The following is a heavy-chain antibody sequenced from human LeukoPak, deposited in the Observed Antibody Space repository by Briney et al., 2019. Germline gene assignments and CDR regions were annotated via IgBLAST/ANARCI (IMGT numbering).Heavy chain of an antibody. Sequence: GGSLRLSCAASGFTFSSYSMNWVRQAPGEGLEWVSSITSSGDYLYYADSVKGRFTISRDNAKNSLYLQMNTLRTEDTAVYYCVRGEYETYYDSWSGYSIGWFDPWGQGIQVTVSS. D-gene: IGHD3-3*01. CDR1: GFTFSSYS. CDR3: VRGEYETYYDSWSGYSIGWFDP. J-gene: IGHJ5*02. CDR2: ITSSGDYL. V-gene: IGHV3-21*01.